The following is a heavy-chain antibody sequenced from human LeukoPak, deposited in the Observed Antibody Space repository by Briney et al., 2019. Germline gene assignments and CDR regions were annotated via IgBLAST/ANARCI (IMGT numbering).Heavy chain of an antibody. Sequence: PSETLSLTCTVSGGSISSDYWSWIRQPPGKGLEWIGYIYYRGSTNYNPSLKSRVTISVDTSKNQFSLKLSSVTAADTAVYYCAREEYYYDSSGYYSYYYYGMDVWGQGTTVTVSS. J-gene: IGHJ6*02. CDR2: IYYRGST. CDR3: AREEYYYDSSGYYSYYYYGMDV. V-gene: IGHV4-59*12. D-gene: IGHD3-22*01. CDR1: GGSISSDY.